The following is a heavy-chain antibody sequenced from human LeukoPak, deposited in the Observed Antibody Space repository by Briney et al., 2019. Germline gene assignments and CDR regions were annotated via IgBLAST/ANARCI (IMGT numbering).Heavy chain of an antibody. V-gene: IGHV3-23*01. CDR2: ISGDGAFT. J-gene: IGHJ4*02. CDR3: AKGVAPRAFDY. CDR1: GFIFSDYA. Sequence: PWGSMRLSCTASGFIFSDYAMSWVSQAPGKGLEWVSGISGDGAFTYYGDSVKGRFTISRDNSKNTLYLQMNSLRGEDRAVYYCAKGVAPRAFDYWGQGTLVTVSS.